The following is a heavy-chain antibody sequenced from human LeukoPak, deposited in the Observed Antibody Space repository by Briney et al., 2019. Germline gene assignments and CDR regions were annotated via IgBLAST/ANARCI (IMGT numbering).Heavy chain of an antibody. V-gene: IGHV3-48*03. Sequence: PGGSLRLSCAASGFTFSSYEMNWVRQAPGKGLEWVSYISISGSTTYYADSVKGRFTISRDNAKNSLYLQMNSLRVEDTAVYYCAREGLWGAARDAFDIWGQGTMVTVSS. CDR3: AREGLWGAARDAFDI. J-gene: IGHJ3*02. CDR2: ISISGSTT. CDR1: GFTFSSYE. D-gene: IGHD6-6*01.